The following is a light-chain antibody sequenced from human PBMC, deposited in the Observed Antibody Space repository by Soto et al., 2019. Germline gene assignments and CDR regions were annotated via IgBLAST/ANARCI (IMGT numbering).Light chain of an antibody. Sequence: EIVLTQSPATLSLYPGERATLSCRASQSVSSYFAWYQQKPGQAPRLLIYDASNRAPGIPARFSGSGSGTDFPLTSSSLEPEDFAVYYCQQRSNWPPSTFGQGTRLEIK. CDR2: DAS. CDR3: QQRSNWPPST. CDR1: QSVSSY. J-gene: IGKJ5*01. V-gene: IGKV3-11*01.